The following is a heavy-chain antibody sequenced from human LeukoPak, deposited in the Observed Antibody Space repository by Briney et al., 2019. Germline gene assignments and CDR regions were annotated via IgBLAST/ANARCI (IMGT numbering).Heavy chain of an antibody. CDR1: GFTFSRYG. Sequence: PGGSLRLSCAASGFTFSRYGMHWVRQAPGKGLEWVTFIRYDGSNKYYADSVKGRFTISRDNSKNTLYLQMNSLRGEDTAVYYCAKEAGSGYDYYAYFDYWDQGTLVTVSS. CDR3: AKEAGSGYDYYAYFDY. D-gene: IGHD5-12*01. J-gene: IGHJ4*02. V-gene: IGHV3-30*02. CDR2: IRYDGSNK.